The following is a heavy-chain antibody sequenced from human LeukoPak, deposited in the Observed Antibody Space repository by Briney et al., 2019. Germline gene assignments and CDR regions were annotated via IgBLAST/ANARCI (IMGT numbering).Heavy chain of an antibody. Sequence: SETLSLTCTVSGGSISSYYWSWIRQPPGKGLEWIGYIYYSGSTNYNPSLKSRVTISVDTSKNQFSLKLSSVTAADTAVYYCARGSRQQLAFDYWGQGTQVTVSS. D-gene: IGHD6-13*01. CDR3: ARGSRQQLAFDY. J-gene: IGHJ4*02. CDR1: GGSISSYY. V-gene: IGHV4-59*08. CDR2: IYYSGST.